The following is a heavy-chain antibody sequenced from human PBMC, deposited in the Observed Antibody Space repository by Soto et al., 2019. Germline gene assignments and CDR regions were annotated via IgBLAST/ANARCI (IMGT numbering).Heavy chain of an antibody. CDR2: ISPTGGTT. CDR3: AKLAPELSTSPSYFDS. D-gene: IGHD1-7*01. J-gene: IGHJ4*03. CDR1: GFIFRIYD. V-gene: IGHV3-23*01. Sequence: QPGGSLRLSCATSGFIFRIYDMSWVRQAPGKGLEWVSGISPTGGTTYYADSVKGRFTISRDNSGHTLFLTLKSLRVDDTAIYYCAKLAPELSTSPSYFDSWGQGALVTVSS.